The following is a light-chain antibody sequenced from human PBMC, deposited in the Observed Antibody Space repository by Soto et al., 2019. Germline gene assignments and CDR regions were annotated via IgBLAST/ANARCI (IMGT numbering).Light chain of an antibody. CDR1: QSFVHRDGIAY. CDR3: MPEKHWQIN. CDR2: KVS. V-gene: IGKV2-30*02. Sequence: MTESPISLPVTLCQPASVSCRSNQSFVHRDGIAYFSWFQQRKGRSLRRLTCKVSNRDCGVSDRFRGSGSGTDFALKLRSLEDVEVRVHSSMPEKHWQINFGQGQGLELK. J-gene: IGKJ5*01.